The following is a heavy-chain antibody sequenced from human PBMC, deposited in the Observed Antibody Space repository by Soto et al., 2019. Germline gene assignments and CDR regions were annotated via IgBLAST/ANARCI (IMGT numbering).Heavy chain of an antibody. D-gene: IGHD2-21*01. CDR1: GDSISSYY. V-gene: IGHV4-59*08. J-gene: IGHJ6*02. Sequence: QVQLQESGPGLVKPSETLSLTCSVSGDSISSYYWNWIRQPPGKGLEWIGYFSYSGTTNYNPSLKSRVTISADTSKNQFFLKLSSVTAADTAVYYCGRNLFSDVWGQGTTVTVSS. CDR2: FSYSGTT. CDR3: GRNLFSDV.